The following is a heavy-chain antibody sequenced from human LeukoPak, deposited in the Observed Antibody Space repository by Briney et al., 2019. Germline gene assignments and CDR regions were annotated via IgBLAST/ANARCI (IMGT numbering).Heavy chain of an antibody. V-gene: IGHV6-1*01. D-gene: IGHD3-10*01. CDR1: GDSVSSNSAA. J-gene: IGHJ5*02. CDR3: ARSRGSGSYYPDPPKYNWFDP. Sequence: SQTLSLTCAISGDSVSSNSAAWNWIRQSPSRGLEWLGRTYYRSKWYNDYAVSVKSRITINPDTSKNQFSLQLNSVTPEDTAVYYCARSRGSGSYYPDPPKYNWFDPWGQGTLVTVSS. CDR2: TYYRSKWYN.